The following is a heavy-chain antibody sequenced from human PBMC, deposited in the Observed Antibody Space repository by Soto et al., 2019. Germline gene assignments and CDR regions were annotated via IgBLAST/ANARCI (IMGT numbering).Heavy chain of an antibody. CDR3: TKSSGGSSSVGMDY. D-gene: IGHD6-6*01. Sequence: PXGSLRLSCSVAGCIFKNYDMNWVRQAPGKGLEWVASITRDGYNKYYADSVKGRFTISRDNSKNTLSLQMTALRVEDSSVYYCTKSSGGSSSVGMDYWGQETLGTVS. CDR1: GCIFKNYD. CDR2: ITRDGYNK. V-gene: IGHV3-30*02. J-gene: IGHJ4*02.